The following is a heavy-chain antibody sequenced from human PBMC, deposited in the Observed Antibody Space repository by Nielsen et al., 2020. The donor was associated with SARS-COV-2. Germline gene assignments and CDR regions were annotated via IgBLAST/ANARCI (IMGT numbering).Heavy chain of an antibody. Sequence: ASVKVSCKASGYTFSTNYIHWVRQAPAQGLEWMGIINPSGGSTTYAQRFQGRVTVTRDTSTSTVYMELSSLRSEDTAGYYCARGSAGDRTYYDFWRCYSNYYYYGMDVWGQGTTVTVSS. J-gene: IGHJ6*02. CDR3: ARGSAGDRTYYDFWRCYSNYYYYGMDV. D-gene: IGHD3-3*01. V-gene: IGHV1-46*01. CDR2: INPSGGST. CDR1: GYTFSTNY.